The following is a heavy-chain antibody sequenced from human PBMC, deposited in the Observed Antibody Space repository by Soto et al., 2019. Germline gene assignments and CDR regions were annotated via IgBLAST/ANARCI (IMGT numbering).Heavy chain of an antibody. CDR1: GFTFDDYA. J-gene: IGHJ6*03. V-gene: IGHV3-9*01. CDR2: ISWNSGSI. D-gene: IGHD2-15*01. Sequence: GGSLRLSCAASGFTFDDYAMHWVRQAPGKGLEWVSGISWNSGSIGYADSVKGRFTISRDNAKNSLYLQMNSLRAEDTALYYCAKDMGYCSGGSCYSAYYYYYMDVWGKGTTVTVSS. CDR3: AKDMGYCSGGSCYSAYYYYYMDV.